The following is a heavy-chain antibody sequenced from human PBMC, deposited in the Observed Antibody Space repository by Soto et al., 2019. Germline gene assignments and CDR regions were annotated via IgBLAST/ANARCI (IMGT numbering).Heavy chain of an antibody. D-gene: IGHD6-25*01. CDR2: IYSSGST. V-gene: IGHV4-39*01. CDR3: ARGHSGRAATSFFDY. Sequence: SETLSLTCTVSGGSISSSSYFWGWLRQPPGQGLEWIVSIYSSGSTYYNPSLESRVTIPVDTSKNQFSLNLNSVTAADTSLYFCARGHSGRAATSFFDYWGQGAQVTVSS. CDR1: GGSISSSSYF. J-gene: IGHJ4*02.